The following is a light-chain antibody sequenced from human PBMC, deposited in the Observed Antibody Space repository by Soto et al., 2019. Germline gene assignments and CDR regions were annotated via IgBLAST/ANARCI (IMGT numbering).Light chain of an antibody. J-gene: IGKJ4*01. CDR3: QQYNSDPLT. Sequence: DVQMTQSPSTLSASVGDRVTITCRASQTLSVWLAWYQQKPGQAPNLLIYDVSTLGSGVPSRFSGSGSGTDFTLTIDNLQPDDFATYYCQQYNSDPLTFGGGTKWIS. V-gene: IGKV1-5*01. CDR2: DVS. CDR1: QTLSVW.